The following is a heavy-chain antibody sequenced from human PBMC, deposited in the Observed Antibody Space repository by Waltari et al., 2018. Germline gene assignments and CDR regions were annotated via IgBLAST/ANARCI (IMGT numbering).Heavy chain of an antibody. CDR1: GYTFTDYY. Sequence: EVQLVQSGAEVKKPGATVKISCKASGYTFTDYYMHWVQQAPGKGLEWMGRVDPEDGETIYAEKFQGRVAITADTSTDTAYMERSSLRSEDTAVYYCATDRGERRGREYFQHWGQGTLVTVSS. J-gene: IGHJ1*01. D-gene: IGHD3-10*01. V-gene: IGHV1-69-2*01. CDR2: VDPEDGET. CDR3: ATDRGERRGREYFQH.